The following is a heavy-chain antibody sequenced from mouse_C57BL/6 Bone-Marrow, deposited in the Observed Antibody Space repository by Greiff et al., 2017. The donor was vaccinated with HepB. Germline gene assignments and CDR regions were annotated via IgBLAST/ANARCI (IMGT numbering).Heavy chain of an antibody. CDR1: GYTFTSYW. J-gene: IGHJ4*01. CDR3: ARQEYDSYAMDY. CDR2: IHPNSGST. V-gene: IGHV1-64*01. D-gene: IGHD2-10*02. Sequence: QVQLQQPGAELVKPGASVKLSCKASGYTFTSYWMHWVKQRPGQGLEWIGMIHPNSGSTNYNEKFKSKATLTVDTSSSTAYMQLSSLTSEDSAVYYCARQEYDSYAMDYWGQGTSVTVSS.